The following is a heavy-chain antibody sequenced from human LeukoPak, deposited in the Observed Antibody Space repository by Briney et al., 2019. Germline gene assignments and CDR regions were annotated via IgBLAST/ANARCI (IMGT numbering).Heavy chain of an antibody. V-gene: IGHV4-31*03. Sequence: SQTLSLTCTVSGGSISSGGYYWSWIRQPPGKGLEWIGYIYYSGSTYYNPSLQSRVTISMDTSKNQFSLNLSSVTAADTAVYYCARRAPSAGYFDLWGRGTLVTVSS. J-gene: IGHJ2*01. CDR2: IYYSGST. CDR1: GGSISSGGYY. CDR3: ARRAPSAGYFDL.